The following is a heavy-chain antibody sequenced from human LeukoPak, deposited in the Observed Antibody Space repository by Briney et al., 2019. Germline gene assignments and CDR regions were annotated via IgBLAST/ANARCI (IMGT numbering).Heavy chain of an antibody. Sequence: PGGSLRLSCAASGFTFSSCSMNWVRQTPGKGLEWVSYISRNCSTIYYADSVKGRFTISTDNAKNSLSLQMNSLRDGDTAVYLCARDWRTHRVHVALDIWGQGTMVTVSS. CDR2: ISRNCSTI. V-gene: IGHV3-48*02. D-gene: IGHD1-14*01. CDR3: ARDWRTHRVHVALDI. J-gene: IGHJ3*02. CDR1: GFTFSSCS.